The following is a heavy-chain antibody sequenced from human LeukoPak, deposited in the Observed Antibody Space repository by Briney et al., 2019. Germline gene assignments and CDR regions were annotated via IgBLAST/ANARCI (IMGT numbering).Heavy chain of an antibody. CDR2: IHHSGST. V-gene: IGHV4-34*01. CDR3: ARSRGWLQSHPLGY. Sequence: SETLSLTCTVSGGSISTYYWSWIRQPPGKGLECIGEIHHSGSTNYNPSLKSRVTLSVDTSKNQFSLKLSSVTAADTAVYYCARSRGWLQSHPLGYWGQGTLVTVSS. D-gene: IGHD5-24*01. CDR1: GGSISTYY. J-gene: IGHJ4*02.